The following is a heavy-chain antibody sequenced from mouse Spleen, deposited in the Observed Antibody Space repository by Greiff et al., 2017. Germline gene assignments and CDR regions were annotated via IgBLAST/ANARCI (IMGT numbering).Heavy chain of an antibody. CDR2: INPSTGGT. Sequence: EVQLVESGPELVKPGASVKISCKASGYSFTGYYMNWVKQSPEKSLEWIGEINPSTGGTTYNQKFKAKATLTVDKSSSTAYMQLKSLTSEDSAVYYCARSGSYYYAMDYWGQGTSVTVSS. D-gene: IGHD4-1*01. V-gene: IGHV1-42*01. J-gene: IGHJ4*01. CDR1: GYSFTGYY. CDR3: ARSGSYYYAMDY.